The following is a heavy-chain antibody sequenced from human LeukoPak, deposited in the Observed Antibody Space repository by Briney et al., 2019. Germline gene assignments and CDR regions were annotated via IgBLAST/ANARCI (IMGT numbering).Heavy chain of an antibody. Sequence: PSETLSLTCAVYGGSFSGYYWGWIRQPPGKGLEWIGSIYYSGSTYYNPSLKSRVTISVDTSKNQFSLKLSSVTAADTAVYYCARLYDFWSGSSSSRGYYFDYWGQGTLVTVSS. D-gene: IGHD3-3*01. CDR3: ARLYDFWSGSSSSRGYYFDY. V-gene: IGHV4-39*01. J-gene: IGHJ4*02. CDR2: IYYSGST. CDR1: GGSFSGYY.